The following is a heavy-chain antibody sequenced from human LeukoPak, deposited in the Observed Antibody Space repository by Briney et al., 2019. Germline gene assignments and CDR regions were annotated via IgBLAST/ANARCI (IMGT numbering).Heavy chain of an antibody. CDR1: GGSISSYY. J-gene: IGHJ6*03. D-gene: IGHD5-18*01. V-gene: IGHV4-59*01. CDR3: ARTTEGGYTYDYFYYYYMDV. Sequence: SETLSLTCTVSGGSISSYYWSWIRQPPGKGLEWIGYIYYSGSTNYNPSLKSRVTISVDTSKNQFSLKLTSVTAADTAVYYCARTTEGGYTYDYFYYYYMDVWGKGTTVTISS. CDR2: IYYSGST.